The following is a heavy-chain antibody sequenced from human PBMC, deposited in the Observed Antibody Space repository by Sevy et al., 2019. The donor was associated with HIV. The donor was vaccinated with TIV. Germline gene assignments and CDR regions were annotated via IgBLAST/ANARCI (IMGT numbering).Heavy chain of an antibody. CDR1: GFTFSSYG. J-gene: IGHJ6*02. V-gene: IGHV3-30*18. CDR2: ISYDGSNK. D-gene: IGHD3-10*01. Sequence: GGCLRLSCAASGFTFSSYGMHWVRQAPGKGLEWVAVISYDGSNKYYADSVKGRFTISRDNSKNTLYLQMNSLRAEDTAVYHCAKDARGFLDVWGQGTTVTVSS. CDR3: AKDARGFLDV.